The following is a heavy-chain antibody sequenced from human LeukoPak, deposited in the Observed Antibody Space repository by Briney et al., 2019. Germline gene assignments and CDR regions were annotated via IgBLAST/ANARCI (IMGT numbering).Heavy chain of an antibody. D-gene: IGHD2-15*01. CDR2: IRSDGSIK. V-gene: IGHV3-30*02. CDR1: GFIFSTYG. Sequence: PGGSLRLSCAASGFIFSTYGKHWVRQAPGKGLEWVAFIRSDGSIKYYADSVKGRFTISRDNSKNTLYLQMNRLRAEDTAVYSCARPLGRDAFDIWGQGTMVTVSS. CDR3: ARPLGRDAFDI. J-gene: IGHJ3*02.